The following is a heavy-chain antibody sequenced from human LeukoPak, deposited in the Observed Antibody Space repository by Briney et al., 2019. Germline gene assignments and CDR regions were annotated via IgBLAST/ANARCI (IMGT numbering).Heavy chain of an antibody. CDR1: GGSIRSSY. Sequence: SETLSRTCTVSGGSIRSSYWSWIRQPPGKGLEWIGHIYYSGTTSGSTNYNPSLKSRVTISVDTSKNQFSLQVRSVTAADTAVYYCARGSGRYYYYGVDVWGQGTTVTVSS. V-gene: IGHV4-59*01. CDR3: ARGSGRYYYYGVDV. CDR2: IYYSGTTSGST. D-gene: IGHD7-27*01. J-gene: IGHJ6*02.